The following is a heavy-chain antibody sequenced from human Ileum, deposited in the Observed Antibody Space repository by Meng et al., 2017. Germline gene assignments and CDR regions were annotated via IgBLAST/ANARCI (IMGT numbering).Heavy chain of an antibody. CDR3: GRAGQLSQIDY. CDR1: GGSISSGGYS. D-gene: IGHD2-15*01. CDR2: IFHSGNS. Sequence: QVQLRESGSGLVKPSETLSLTCAVSGGSISSGGYSWSWIRQPPGKGLEWIGYIFHSGNSNYNPSLKSRVTLSVDRSKNQFSLKLSSVTAADTAVYYCGRAGQLSQIDYWGQGTLVTVSS. V-gene: IGHV4-30-2*01. J-gene: IGHJ4*02.